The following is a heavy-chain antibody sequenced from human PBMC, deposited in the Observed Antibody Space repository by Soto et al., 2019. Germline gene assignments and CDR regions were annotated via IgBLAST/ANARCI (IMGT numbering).Heavy chain of an antibody. J-gene: IGHJ3*02. Sequence: VQLVESGGGLVQPGESLSLSCTASGLTFSISWMTWVRQAPGAGLEWVSNINPAGNVQHYADSVKERFTISRDNAKNSLVLQMSGLRVEDTAVYYCATANTPYAFDMWGQGTLVTVSS. V-gene: IGHV3-7*01. CDR2: INPAGNVQ. CDR3: ATANTPYAFDM. CDR1: GLTFSISW.